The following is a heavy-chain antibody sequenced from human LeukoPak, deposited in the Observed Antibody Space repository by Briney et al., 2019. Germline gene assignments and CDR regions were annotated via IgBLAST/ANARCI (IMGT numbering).Heavy chain of an antibody. D-gene: IGHD6-19*01. CDR2: INPSGGST. CDR1: GYTFTSYY. CDR3: ARVLRAGSSGWYDAFDI. Sequence: ASVKVSCKASGYTFTSYYMHWVRQAPGQGLEWMGIINPSGGSTSYAQKFQGRVTMTRDTSISTAYMELSRLRSDDTAVYYCARVLRAGSSGWYDAFDIWGQGTMVTVSS. J-gene: IGHJ3*02. V-gene: IGHV1-46*01.